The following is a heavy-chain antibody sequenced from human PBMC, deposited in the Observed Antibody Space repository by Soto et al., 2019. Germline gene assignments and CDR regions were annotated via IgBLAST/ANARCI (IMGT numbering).Heavy chain of an antibody. CDR3: ARQSSKYYDILTRNYYYYMDV. J-gene: IGHJ6*03. Sequence: QVQLVQSGAEVKKPGASVKVSCKASGYTFTSYGISWVRQAPGQGLEWMGWISAYNGNTNYAQKLQGRVTMTTDTSTSTAYMELMSLRSDDTAVYYCARQSSKYYDILTRNYYYYMDVWGKGTTVTVSS. CDR2: ISAYNGNT. V-gene: IGHV1-18*01. CDR1: GYTFTSYG. D-gene: IGHD3-9*01.